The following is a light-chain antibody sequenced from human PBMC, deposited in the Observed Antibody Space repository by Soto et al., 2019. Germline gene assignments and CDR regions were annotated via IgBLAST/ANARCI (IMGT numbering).Light chain of an antibody. CDR3: SSYAGSNNNV. CDR1: SSDVGGYDF. J-gene: IGLJ1*01. V-gene: IGLV2-8*01. Sequence: QSVLTQPPSASGSPGQSVTISCTGTSSDVGGYDFVSWYQQHPGKAPKLMIHEVSKRPSGVPDRFSGSKSGNTASLTVSGLQAEDEADYYCSSYAGSNNNVFGTGTKVTVL. CDR2: EVS.